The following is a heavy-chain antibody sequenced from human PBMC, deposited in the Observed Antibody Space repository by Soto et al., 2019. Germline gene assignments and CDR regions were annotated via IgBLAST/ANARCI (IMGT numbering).Heavy chain of an antibody. CDR2: ISAYNGNT. CDR3: ARCYRYNWNDVFRYYMDV. V-gene: IGHV1-18*01. Sequence: QVQLVQSGAEVKKPGASVKVSCKASGYTFTSYGISWVRQAPGQGLEWMGWISAYNGNTNYAQKLQGRVTMTTDTSTSTAYMELRSLRSDDTAVYYSARCYRYNWNDVFRYYMDVWGKGTTVTVSS. CDR1: GYTFTSYG. J-gene: IGHJ6*03. D-gene: IGHD1-1*01.